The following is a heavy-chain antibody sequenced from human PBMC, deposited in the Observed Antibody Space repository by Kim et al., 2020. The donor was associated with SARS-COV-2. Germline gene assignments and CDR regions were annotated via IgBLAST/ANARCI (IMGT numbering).Heavy chain of an antibody. V-gene: IGHV3-64D*06. Sequence: GGSLRLSCSASGFTFSDFAIHWVRRAPGMGLQYVSATTRDGDGSFYADPVKDRFTTFRDNSKNTLFLQMSGLRVEDTAVYYCVRYGRNYGAGHWGQGTLVTVS. J-gene: IGHJ4*02. D-gene: IGHD3-16*01. CDR3: VRYGRNYGAGH. CDR1: GFTFSDFA. CDR2: TTRDGDGS.